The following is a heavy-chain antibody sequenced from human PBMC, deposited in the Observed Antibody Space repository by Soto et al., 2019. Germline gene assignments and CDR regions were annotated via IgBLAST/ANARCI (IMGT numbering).Heavy chain of an antibody. D-gene: IGHD3-22*01. V-gene: IGHV3-33*03. CDR1: GFTFSSYG. CDR2: IWYDGSRK. CDR3: AKDTYYHDSSGYYTFDY. J-gene: IGHJ4*02. Sequence: GGSLRLSCAASGFTFSSYGMHWVRQAPGKGLEWVAVIWYDGSRKYYADSVKGRFTISRDDSKNTQSLQMDSLRVEDTAVFYCAKDTYYHDSSGYYTFDYWGQGTLVTSPQ.